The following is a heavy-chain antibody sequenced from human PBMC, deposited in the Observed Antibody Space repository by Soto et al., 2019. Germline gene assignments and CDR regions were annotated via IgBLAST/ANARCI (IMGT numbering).Heavy chain of an antibody. D-gene: IGHD6-13*01. CDR3: ARGKTVAAAGTFDY. V-gene: IGHV4-31*11. CDR1: GCSISSGGYY. Sequence: PSETLSLTCAVSGCSISSGGYYWGWILHHPGKGLEWIGYIYYSGSTYYNPSLKSRVTISVDTSKNQFSLKLSSVTAADTAVYYWARGKTVAAAGTFDYWGKGNLVTVYS. CDR2: IYYSGST. J-gene: IGHJ4*02.